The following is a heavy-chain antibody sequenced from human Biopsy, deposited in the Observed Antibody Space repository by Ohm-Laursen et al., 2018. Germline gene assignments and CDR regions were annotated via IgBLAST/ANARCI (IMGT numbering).Heavy chain of an antibody. V-gene: IGHV1-8*01. Sequence: ASGKASCKASGYTFTSHDINWVRQATGQGLEWMGWMSPNTGNTVYAQRFQDRVTMTSDTSTGTAYMELTSLTSDDTAVYFCARWETTLGRSLDSWGQGTLVAVSS. J-gene: IGHJ4*02. CDR1: GYTFTSHD. D-gene: IGHD1-26*01. CDR3: ARWETTLGRSLDS. CDR2: MSPNTGNT.